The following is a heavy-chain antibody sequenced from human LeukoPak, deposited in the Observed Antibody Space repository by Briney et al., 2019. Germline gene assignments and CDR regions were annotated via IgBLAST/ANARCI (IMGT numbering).Heavy chain of an antibody. CDR3: AKDILRGVLIVPAASFDY. J-gene: IGHJ4*02. V-gene: IGHV3-9*01. CDR1: GFTFDDYA. Sequence: GGSLRLSCAASGFTFDDYAMHGVRGGPGKALEWVLGISWNSGSIGHADSVKGRFTISRDNAKNSLYLQVNSLRAEDTALYYCAKDILRGVLIVPAASFDYWGQGTLVTVSS. D-gene: IGHD2-2*01. CDR2: ISWNSGSI.